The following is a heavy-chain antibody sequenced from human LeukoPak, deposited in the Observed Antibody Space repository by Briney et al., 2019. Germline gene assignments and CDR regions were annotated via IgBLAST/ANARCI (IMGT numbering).Heavy chain of an antibody. CDR3: ARAPSGYNWNDGRAHGMDV. Sequence: GESLKISCKGSGYSFTSYWIGWVRQMPGKGLEWMGIIYPGDSDTRYSPSFQGQVTISADKSISTAYLQWSSLKASDTAMCYCARAPSGYNWNDGRAHGMDVWGQGTTVTVSS. J-gene: IGHJ6*02. D-gene: IGHD1-20*01. V-gene: IGHV5-51*01. CDR2: IYPGDSDT. CDR1: GYSFTSYW.